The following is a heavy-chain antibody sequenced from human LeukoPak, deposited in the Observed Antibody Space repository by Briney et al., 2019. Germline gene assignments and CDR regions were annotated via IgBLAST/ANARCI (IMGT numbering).Heavy chain of an antibody. D-gene: IGHD2-8*01. V-gene: IGHV3-7*01. CDR3: ARDRYCTNGVCFLYGMDV. CDR2: IKQDGSEK. J-gene: IGHJ6*02. CDR1: GVTFSSYW. Sequence: PGGSLRLSCAASGVTFSSYWMSWVRQAPGKGLEWVANIKQDGSEKYYVDSVKGRFTISRDNAKNSLYLQMNSLRAEDTAVYYCARDRYCTNGVCFLYGMDVWGQGTTVTVSS.